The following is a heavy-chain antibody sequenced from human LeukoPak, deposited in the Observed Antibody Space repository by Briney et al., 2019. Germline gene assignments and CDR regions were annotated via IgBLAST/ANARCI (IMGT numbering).Heavy chain of an antibody. CDR3: AASLAPGYGMDV. J-gene: IGHJ6*02. CDR2: IVAGSGNT. Sequence: PSVNVSCKASGFTFTSSAMQWVRQARGQRLEWIGWIVAGSGNTNYAQKFQERVTITRDMSTSTAYMELSSLRSEDTAVYYCAASLAPGYGMDVWGQGTTVTVSS. V-gene: IGHV1-58*02. CDR1: GFTFTSSA. D-gene: IGHD3-10*01.